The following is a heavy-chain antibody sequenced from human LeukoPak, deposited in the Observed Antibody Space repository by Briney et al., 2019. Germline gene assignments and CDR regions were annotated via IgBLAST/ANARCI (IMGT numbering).Heavy chain of an antibody. CDR2: INWNGGST. D-gene: IGHD6-19*01. V-gene: IGHV3-20*04. CDR3: ARDPYSSGRKNLGPKNWFDP. J-gene: IGHJ5*02. Sequence: GGSLRLSCAASGFTFDDYGMSWVRQAPGKGLEWVSGINWNGGSTGYADSVKGRFTISRDNAKNTLFLHMNSLRAEDTAVYYCARDPYSSGRKNLGPKNWFDPWGQGTLVTVSS. CDR1: GFTFDDYG.